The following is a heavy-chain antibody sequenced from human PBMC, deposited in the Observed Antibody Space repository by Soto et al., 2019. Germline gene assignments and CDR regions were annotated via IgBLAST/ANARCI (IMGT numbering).Heavy chain of an antibody. CDR3: AKVKVGGGYHDRGGSFDC. CDR2: ISGSGYST. Sequence: EVQLLESGGGFVQPGGSLRLSCAASGFTFSSYAMSWVRQAPGKGLEWVSAISGSGYSTYQADSVKGRFTISRDNYKNTLYLQMDSLRAEDTAVYFYAKVKVGGGYHDRGGSFDCWGQGTLVTVSS. D-gene: IGHD3-16*01. J-gene: IGHJ5*01. CDR1: GFTFSSYA. V-gene: IGHV3-23*01.